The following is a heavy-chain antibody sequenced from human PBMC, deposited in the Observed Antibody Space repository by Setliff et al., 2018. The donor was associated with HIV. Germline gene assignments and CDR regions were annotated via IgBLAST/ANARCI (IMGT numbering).Heavy chain of an antibody. V-gene: IGHV3-33*01. CDR3: ATYGGSFPGWFDT. D-gene: IGHD1-26*01. Sequence: GESLKISCAASGFTLNSYGMHWVRQAPGKGLEWVAVIWYDGSNIYYLESVKGRFTISRDNSKNTLYLQMNGLRVEDTAVYYCATYGGSFPGWFDTWGQGTPVTVSS. J-gene: IGHJ5*02. CDR2: IWYDGSNI. CDR1: GFTLNSYG.